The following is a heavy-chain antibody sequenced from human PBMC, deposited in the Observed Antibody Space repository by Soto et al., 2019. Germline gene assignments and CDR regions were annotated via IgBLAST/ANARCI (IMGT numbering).Heavy chain of an antibody. Sequence: QVQLVQSGAEVKKPGSSVKVSCTASGGTFSTFGITWVRQAPGQGLEWMGGIIPMFGTAHYAQKFQGRVTITADESTRTVYMELSSLRSEDTAVYYCARFSPPRGYYADWGQGTLVTVSS. D-gene: IGHD3-22*01. CDR2: IIPMFGTA. V-gene: IGHV1-69*01. J-gene: IGHJ4*02. CDR1: GGTFSTFG. CDR3: ARFSPPRGYYAD.